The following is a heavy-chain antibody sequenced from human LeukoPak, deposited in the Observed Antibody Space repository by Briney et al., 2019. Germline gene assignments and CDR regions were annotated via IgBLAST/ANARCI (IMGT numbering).Heavy chain of an antibody. CDR1: GYSISSDYY. J-gene: IGHJ4*02. CDR3: ARDPPAAAGDY. D-gene: IGHD6-13*01. CDR2: IYHSGST. Sequence: SETLSLTCSVSGYSISSDYYWGWIRQPPGKGLEWIGSIYHSGSTYYNPSLKSRVTISVDTSKNQFSLKLSSVTAADTAVYYCARDPPAAAGDYWGQGTLVTVTS. V-gene: IGHV4-38-2*02.